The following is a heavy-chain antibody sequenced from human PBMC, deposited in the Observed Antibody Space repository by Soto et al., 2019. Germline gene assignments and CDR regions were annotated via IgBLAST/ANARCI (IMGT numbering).Heavy chain of an antibody. CDR1: GFTFSNAW. V-gene: IGHV3-15*01. CDR2: IKSKTDGGTT. Sequence: EVQLVESGGGLVKPGGSLRLSCAASGFTFSNAWMSWVRQAPGKGLEWVGRIKSKTDGGTTEYAAPVKGRFTISRDDSKNTLYLQMNSLKTEDTAVYYCTTVWFAELHDFDYWGQGTLVTVSS. D-gene: IGHD3-10*01. CDR3: TTVWFAELHDFDY. J-gene: IGHJ4*02.